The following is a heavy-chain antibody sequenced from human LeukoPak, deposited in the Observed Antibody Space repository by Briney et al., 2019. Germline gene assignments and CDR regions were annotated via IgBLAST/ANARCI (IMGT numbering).Heavy chain of an antibody. V-gene: IGHV3-48*03. CDR1: GFTFSSYG. J-gene: IGHJ4*02. CDR3: ARLKRSKAYYYGSGTLGGLDY. Sequence: PGGSLRLSCAASGFTFSSYGLNWVRQAPGKGLERVSYISSSGSTIYYADSVKGRFTISRDNAKNSLYLQMNSLRAEDTAVYYCARLKRSKAYYYGSGTLGGLDYWGQGTLVTVSS. D-gene: IGHD3-10*01. CDR2: ISSSGSTI.